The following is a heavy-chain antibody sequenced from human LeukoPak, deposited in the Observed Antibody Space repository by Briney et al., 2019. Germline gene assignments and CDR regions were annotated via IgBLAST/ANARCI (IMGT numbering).Heavy chain of an antibody. CDR2: ISYDGSNK. J-gene: IGHJ6*02. CDR3: AGEKNLVQYSSGWYYRMDV. V-gene: IGHV3-30*04. CDR1: GFTFSRNA. D-gene: IGHD6-19*01. Sequence: PGGSLRLSCAASGFTFSRNAMHWVRQAPGKGLEWVAVISYDGSNKYYADFVKGRFTISRDNSKNTLYLQMNSLRAEDTAVYYCAGEKNLVQYSSGWYYRMDVWGQGTTVTVSS.